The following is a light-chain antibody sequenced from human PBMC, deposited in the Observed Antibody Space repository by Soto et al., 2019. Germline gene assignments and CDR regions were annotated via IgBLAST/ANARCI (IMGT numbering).Light chain of an antibody. CDR1: QSISSY. J-gene: IGKJ1*01. CDR2: AAS. V-gene: IGKV1-39*01. Sequence: SSLPASIQAPVALTCRAGQSISSYLNWYQQKPGRAPKLLIYAASSLQSGVPSRFSGSGSGTDFTLTISRLHPEDSATYYCQQSYSLPPPFGQGTKVDI. CDR3: QQSYSLPPP.